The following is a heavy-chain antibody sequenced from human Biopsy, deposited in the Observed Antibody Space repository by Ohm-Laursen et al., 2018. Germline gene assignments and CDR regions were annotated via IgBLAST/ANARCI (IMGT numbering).Heavy chain of an antibody. V-gene: IGHV4-59*01. Sequence: GTLSLTCTVSGGSIKSYYWNWIRQSPGKGLEWIGFIYYTGHTDYNPSLKSRATISVDTSKNQFSLKVISVTAADTAVYYCARLTGDPSYWGQGILVTVSS. D-gene: IGHD7-27*01. CDR2: IYYTGHT. CDR3: ARLTGDPSY. CDR1: GGSIKSYY. J-gene: IGHJ4*02.